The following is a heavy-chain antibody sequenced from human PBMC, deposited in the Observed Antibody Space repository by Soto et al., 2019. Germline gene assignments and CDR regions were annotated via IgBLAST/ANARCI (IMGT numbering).Heavy chain of an antibody. J-gene: IGHJ6*02. CDR1: GYTFTSYY. Sequence: ASVKVSCKASGYTFTSYYMHWVRRAPGQGLEWMGIINPSGGSTSYAQKFQGRVTMTRDTSTSTVSMELSSLRSEDTAVYYCARGVMGYDILTGPHGMGGCGQGTTLPVSS. D-gene: IGHD3-9*01. V-gene: IGHV1-46*01. CDR2: INPSGGST. CDR3: ARGVMGYDILTGPHGMGG.